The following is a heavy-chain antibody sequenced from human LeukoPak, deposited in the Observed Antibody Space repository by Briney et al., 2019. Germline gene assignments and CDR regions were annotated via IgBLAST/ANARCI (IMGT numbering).Heavy chain of an antibody. CDR1: GYTFTSYG. Sequence: GASVKVSCKASGYTFTSYGISWVRQAPGQGLEWMGWISAYSGDTNYAQKFQGRATMATDTSTSTAYMELRSLSSDDTAVYYCAVRGYSYGYPYWGQGTLVTVSS. J-gene: IGHJ4*02. D-gene: IGHD5-18*01. CDR3: AVRGYSYGYPY. CDR2: ISAYSGDT. V-gene: IGHV1-18*01.